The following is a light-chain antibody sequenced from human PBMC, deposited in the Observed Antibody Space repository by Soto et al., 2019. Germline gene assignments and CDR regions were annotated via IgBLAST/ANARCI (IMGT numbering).Light chain of an antibody. V-gene: IGKV3-20*01. CDR2: GAS. J-gene: IGKJ1*01. Sequence: DIVLAQSPGTLSVSLGERATLSCRSSQSVSNNYLAWYQQKPGQAPRLLIYGASNRATRIPDRVSGSGSGTDFTLTISRLEPEDFAVYYCQQYGSSGTFGQGTKVDIK. CDR3: QQYGSSGT. CDR1: QSVSNNY.